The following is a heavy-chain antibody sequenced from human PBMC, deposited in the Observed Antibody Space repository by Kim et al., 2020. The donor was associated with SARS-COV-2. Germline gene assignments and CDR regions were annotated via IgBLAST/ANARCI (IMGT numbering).Heavy chain of an antibody. CDR3: SIRAQTLDF. CDR1: GDAISSSTYY. V-gene: IGHV4-39*01. CDR2: IYFTGST. Sequence: SETLSLTCTVSGDAISSSTYYWGWIRQSPGKGLEWIGSIYFTGSTYYNPSLKSRVTISVDTPKNQFSLMLSSATAADTAVYFCSIRAQTLDFWGRGTLVTVSS. J-gene: IGHJ4*02.